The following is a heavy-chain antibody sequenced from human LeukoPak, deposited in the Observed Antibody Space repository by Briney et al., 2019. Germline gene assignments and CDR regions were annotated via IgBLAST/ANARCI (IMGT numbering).Heavy chain of an antibody. CDR2: INPNSGGT. V-gene: IGHV1-2*02. J-gene: IGHJ6*03. CDR1: GYTFTGYY. D-gene: IGHD2-15*01. Sequence: ASVKVSCKASGYTFTGYYMHWVRQAPGQGLEWMGWINPNSGGTNYAQKFQGRVTMTRDTYISTAYMELSRLRSDDTAVYYCARAYCSGGSCYFYMDVWGKGTTVTVSS. CDR3: ARAYCSGGSCYFYMDV.